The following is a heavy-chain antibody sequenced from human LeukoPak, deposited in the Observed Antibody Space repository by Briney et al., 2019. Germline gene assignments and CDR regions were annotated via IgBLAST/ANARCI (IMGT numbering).Heavy chain of an antibody. D-gene: IGHD3-10*01. J-gene: IGHJ4*02. Sequence: GASVRVSCKASGGTFSSYAISWVRQAPGQGLEWMGGIIPIFGTANYAQKFQGRVTITADESTSTAYMELSSLRSEDTAVYYCAKDINYYGSGSPSPGSDYWGQGTLITVSS. CDR3: AKDINYYGSGSPSPGSDY. CDR1: GGTFSSYA. CDR2: IIPIFGTA. V-gene: IGHV1-69*13.